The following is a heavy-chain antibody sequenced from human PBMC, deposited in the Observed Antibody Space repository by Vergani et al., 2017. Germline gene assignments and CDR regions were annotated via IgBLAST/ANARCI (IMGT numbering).Heavy chain of an antibody. CDR1: GGSISSGGYS. Sequence: QLQLQESGSGLVKPSQTLSLTCAVSGGSISSGGYSWSWIRQPPGKGLEWIGYIYHSGSTNYNPSLKSRVTISVDTSKNQFSLKLSSVTAADTAVYYCAHSELYSSSSPRFVYYYYGMDVWGQGTTVTVSS. D-gene: IGHD6-6*01. J-gene: IGHJ6*02. V-gene: IGHV4-30-2*01. CDR2: IYHSGST. CDR3: AHSELYSSSSPRFVYYYYGMDV.